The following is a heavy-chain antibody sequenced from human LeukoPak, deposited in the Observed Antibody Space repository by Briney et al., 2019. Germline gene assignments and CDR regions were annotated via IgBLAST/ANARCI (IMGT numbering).Heavy chain of an antibody. CDR2: INHSGST. V-gene: IGHV4-34*01. CDR3: ARPYCSSTSCYVVAFDI. CDR1: GGSFSGYY. D-gene: IGHD2-2*01. Sequence: SETLSLTCAVYGGSFSGYYWSWIRQPPGKGLEWIGEINHSGSTNYNPSLKSRVTISVDTSKNQFSLKLSSVTAADTAVYYCARPYCSSTSCYVVAFDIWGQGTKVTVSS. J-gene: IGHJ3*02.